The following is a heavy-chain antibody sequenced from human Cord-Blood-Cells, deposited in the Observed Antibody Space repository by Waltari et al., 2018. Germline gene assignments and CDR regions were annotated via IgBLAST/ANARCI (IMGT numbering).Heavy chain of an antibody. D-gene: IGHD4-4*01. V-gene: IGHV1-69*01. CDR3: AGPTTVTSDYYYYYMDV. CDR1: GGTFRSYA. Sequence: QVQLVQSGAEVKKPGSSVKVSCKASGGTFRSYASSWVGPAPGQGLEWMGGIIHIFGTANYAQKFQGRVTITADESTSTAYMELSSLRSEDTAVYYCAGPTTVTSDYYYYYMDVWGKGTTVTVSS. CDR2: IIHIFGTA. J-gene: IGHJ6*03.